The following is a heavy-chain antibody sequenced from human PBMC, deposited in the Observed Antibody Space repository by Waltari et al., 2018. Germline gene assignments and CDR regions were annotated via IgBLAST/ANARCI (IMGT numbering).Heavy chain of an antibody. V-gene: IGHV3-66*01. CDR2: IYISVST. J-gene: IGHJ4*02. Sequence: EVQLVESGGGLVQPGGSLRLSCAASGFTVSSNYMSWVRQAPGKGLGWVSFIYISVSTYYADSVKGRFTISRDNSKNTLYLQMTSLRAEDTAVYYCARDAGTVAAEGDYWGQGTLVTVSS. CDR1: GFTVSSNY. CDR3: ARDAGTVAAEGDY. D-gene: IGHD6-19*01.